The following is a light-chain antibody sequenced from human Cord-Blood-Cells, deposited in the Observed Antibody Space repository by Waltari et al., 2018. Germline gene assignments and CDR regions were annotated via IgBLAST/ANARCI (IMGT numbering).Light chain of an antibody. J-gene: IGKJ4*01. Sequence: DIQMTQSPSSLSASVGDRVTITCQASQDISNSLNWYQQKPGKGPKLLIYDASNLETGVPSRFRGRGSGTDFTFTISSLQPEDIATYYCQQYDKGLTFGGGTKVENK. CDR2: DAS. V-gene: IGKV1-33*01. CDR1: QDISNS. CDR3: QQYDKGLT.